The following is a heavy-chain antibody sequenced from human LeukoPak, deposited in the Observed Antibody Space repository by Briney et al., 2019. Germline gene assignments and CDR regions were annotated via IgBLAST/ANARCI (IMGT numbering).Heavy chain of an antibody. V-gene: IGHV4-39*01. Sequence: SETLSLTCTVSGGSISSSSYYWGWLRQPPGKGLEWIGSIYYSGSTYYNPSLKSRVTISVDTSKNQFSLKLSSVTAADTAVYYCARHANNYYDSSGYYKNWGQGTLVTVSS. D-gene: IGHD3-22*01. CDR2: IYYSGST. J-gene: IGHJ4*02. CDR1: GGSISSSSYY. CDR3: ARHANNYYDSSGYYKN.